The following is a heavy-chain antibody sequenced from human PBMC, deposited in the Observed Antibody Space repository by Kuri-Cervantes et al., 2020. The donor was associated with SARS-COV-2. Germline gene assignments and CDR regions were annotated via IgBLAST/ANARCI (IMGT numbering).Heavy chain of an antibody. CDR1: GYTFTGYY. V-gene: IGHV1-2*02. J-gene: IGHJ3*02. D-gene: IGHD1-26*01. Sequence: VKVSCKASGYTFTGYYMHWVRQAPGQGLEWMGWINPNSGGTNYAQKFQGRVTMTRDTSISTAYMELSRLRSDDTAVYYCARGLGGSYYYDAFDIWGQGTMVTVSS. CDR3: ARGLGGSYYYDAFDI. CDR2: INPNSGGT.